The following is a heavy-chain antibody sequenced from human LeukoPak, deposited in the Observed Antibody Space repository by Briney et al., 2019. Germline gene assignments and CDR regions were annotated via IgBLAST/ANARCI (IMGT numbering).Heavy chain of an antibody. Sequence: GGSLRLSCAASAFTSTSYAMQCVRRAPAKGVEGGAVISYYGSNKYYADSVKGRFTISRDNSKNTLYLQMNSLRAENTAVYYCADSSMVRGVTLSGMDVWGQGTTVTVSS. D-gene: IGHD3-10*01. CDR3: ADSSMVRGVTLSGMDV. J-gene: IGHJ6*02. CDR2: ISYYGSNK. CDR1: AFTSTSYA. V-gene: IGHV3-30*04.